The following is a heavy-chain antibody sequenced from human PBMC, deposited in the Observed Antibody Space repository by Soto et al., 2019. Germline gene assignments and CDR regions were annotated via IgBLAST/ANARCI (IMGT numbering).Heavy chain of an antibody. Sequence: PGGSLRLSCAASGLNVSYNYMNWVRQAPGKGLEWVSVLYNSGTTYYADSVKGRFTISRDNSKNTLYLQMNSLRAEDTAVYYCAKDRGKIYFDYWGQGTLVTVSS. CDR1: GLNVSYNY. V-gene: IGHV3-66*03. CDR2: LYNSGTT. J-gene: IGHJ4*02. CDR3: AKDRGKIYFDY.